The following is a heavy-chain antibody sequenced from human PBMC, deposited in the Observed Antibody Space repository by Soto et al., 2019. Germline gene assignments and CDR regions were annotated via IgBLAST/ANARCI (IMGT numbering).Heavy chain of an antibody. CDR2: INPIGGTT. CDR3: ARGRLGRLANWFDL. Sequence: SVKVSCKASGGTFSSYAISWVRQAPGQGLEWMGRINPIGGTTNYAQKFQGSVTMTRDTSTSTVYMELSSLRSEDTAVYYCARGRLGRLANWFDLWGQGTLVTVSS. D-gene: IGHD3-16*01. J-gene: IGHJ5*02. CDR1: GGTFSSYA. V-gene: IGHV1-69*04.